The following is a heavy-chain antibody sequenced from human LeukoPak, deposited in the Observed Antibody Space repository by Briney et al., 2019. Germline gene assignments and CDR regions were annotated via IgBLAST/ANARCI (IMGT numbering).Heavy chain of an antibody. D-gene: IGHD6-13*01. V-gene: IGHV3-7*01. J-gene: IGHJ4*02. CDR1: GFTFSTYW. CDR2: IRPDGSEK. Sequence: HSGGSLRLSCAASGFTFSTYWMSWVRQTPGKGLEWVANIRPDGSEKRYVDPVKGRFTISRDNAENSLYLQMNSLRAEDTAVYYCARVHIAAAGTADYWGQGTLVTVSS. CDR3: ARVHIAAAGTADY.